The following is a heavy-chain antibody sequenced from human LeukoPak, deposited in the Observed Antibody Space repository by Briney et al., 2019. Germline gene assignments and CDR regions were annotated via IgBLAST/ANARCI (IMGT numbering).Heavy chain of an antibody. V-gene: IGHV3-48*01. D-gene: IGHD3/OR15-3a*01. CDR3: VKDWTYSFED. J-gene: IGHJ4*02. CDR1: GLDFSNAW. Sequence: SGGSLRLSCAASGLDFSNAWMTWVRQAPGKGLEWISYISSINSGEYYADSVKGRFSISRDNAKNSLSLQMNSLRVEDTAVYYCVKDWTYSFEDWGQGTLVTVSS. CDR2: ISSINSGE.